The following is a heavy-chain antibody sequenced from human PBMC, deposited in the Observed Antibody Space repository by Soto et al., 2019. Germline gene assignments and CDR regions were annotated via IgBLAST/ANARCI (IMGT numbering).Heavy chain of an antibody. D-gene: IGHD6-13*01. Sequence: SETLSLTCTVSGGSIGSYYWSWIRQPPGKGLEWIGYIYYSRSTNYNPSLKSRVTISVDTSKNQFSLKLSSVTAADTAVYYCARVAGYSSSWYGPLPNFDYWGQGTLVTVSS. CDR2: IYYSRST. J-gene: IGHJ4*02. CDR1: GGSIGSYY. V-gene: IGHV4-59*01. CDR3: ARVAGYSSSWYGPLPNFDY.